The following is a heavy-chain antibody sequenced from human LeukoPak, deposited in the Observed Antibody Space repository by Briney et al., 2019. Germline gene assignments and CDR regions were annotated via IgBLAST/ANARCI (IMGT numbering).Heavy chain of an antibody. CDR3: AGGETDFWSGYFDY. J-gene: IGHJ4*02. V-gene: IGHV4-4*07. CDR1: GGSISSYY. Sequence: SETLSLTCTVSGGSISSYYWSWIRQPAGKGLEWIGRIYTSGSTNYNPSLKSRVTMSVDMSTNQFSLKVSSVTAADTAVYYCAGGETDFWSGYFDYWGQGTLVTVSS. CDR2: IYTSGST. D-gene: IGHD3-3*01.